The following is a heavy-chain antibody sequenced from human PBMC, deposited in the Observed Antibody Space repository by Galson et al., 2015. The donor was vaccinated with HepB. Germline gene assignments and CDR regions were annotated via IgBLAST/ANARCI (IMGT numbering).Heavy chain of an antibody. CDR1: GFTFSSYA. D-gene: IGHD3-9*01. J-gene: IGHJ4*02. Sequence: SLRLSCAASGFTFSSYAMHWVRQAPGKGLEWVAVISYDGSNKYYADSVKGRFTISRDNSKNTLYLQMNSLRAEDTAVYYCARGGPSRILTGTHFDYWGQGTLVTVSS. CDR2: ISYDGSNK. CDR3: ARGGPSRILTGTHFDY. V-gene: IGHV3-30*04.